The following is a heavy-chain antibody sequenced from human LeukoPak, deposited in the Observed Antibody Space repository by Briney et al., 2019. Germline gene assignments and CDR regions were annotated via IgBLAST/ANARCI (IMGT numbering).Heavy chain of an antibody. CDR2: IYYGGST. CDR1: GGSISTYY. CDR3: VRESYSRYFDY. D-gene: IGHD4-11*01. Sequence: SETLSLTCTVSGGSISTYYWSWIRQPPGKGLEWIGYIYYGGSTSYNPSLKSRVTISVDTSKNQFSLKLSSVTAADTAVYYCVRESYSRYFDYWGQGSLVTVSS. V-gene: IGHV4-59*01. J-gene: IGHJ4*02.